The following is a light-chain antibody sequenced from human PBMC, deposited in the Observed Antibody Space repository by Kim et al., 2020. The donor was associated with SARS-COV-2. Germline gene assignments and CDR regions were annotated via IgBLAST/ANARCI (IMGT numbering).Light chain of an antibody. CDR2: YDS. Sequence: VAPGTTTRITYGGNNIGRKSILWYRHKPGQAPVLVIYYDSDRPPGVSERFSASNSGNTATLAISSVEPGDEADYYCQVWENTLRTFGGGTQLTVL. CDR1: NIGRKS. V-gene: IGLV3-21*01. J-gene: IGLJ2*01. CDR3: QVWENTLRT.